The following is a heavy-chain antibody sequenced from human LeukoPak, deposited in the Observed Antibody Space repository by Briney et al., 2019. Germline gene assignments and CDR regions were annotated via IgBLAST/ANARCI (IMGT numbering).Heavy chain of an antibody. CDR1: GGSISSGSFY. D-gene: IGHD4-17*01. J-gene: IGHJ4*02. Sequence: SETLSLTCTVSGGSISSGSFYWSWIRQPAGKGLEWIGRIYTTGRTNYNPSLKSRVTISVDTSKNQFSLKLSSVTAADTAVYYCARITTVTTPYFDYWGQGTLVTVSS. V-gene: IGHV4-61*02. CDR3: ARITTVTTPYFDY. CDR2: IYTTGRT.